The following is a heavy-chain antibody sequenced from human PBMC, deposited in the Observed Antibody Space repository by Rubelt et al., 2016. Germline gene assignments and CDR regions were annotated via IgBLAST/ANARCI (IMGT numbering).Heavy chain of an antibody. J-gene: IGHJ4*02. D-gene: IGHD6-6*01. CDR1: GFPFSSYA. Sequence: EVQLLESGGGLVQPGGSLRLSCAAAGFPFSSYAMSWVRQGPGTGLEWGSSIISTSSYVYYADSVKGRFTISRDNAKKSLYLQMNSRRDDGTAVYYCARTSRSSCDYWGQGTLVTVSS. CDR3: ARTSRSSCDY. V-gene: IGHV3-21*01. CDR2: IISTSSYV.